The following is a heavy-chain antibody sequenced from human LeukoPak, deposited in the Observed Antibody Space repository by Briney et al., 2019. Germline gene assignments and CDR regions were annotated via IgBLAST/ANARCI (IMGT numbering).Heavy chain of an antibody. CDR2: IYYSGSA. J-gene: IGHJ4*02. CDR1: GGSISSSSYY. D-gene: IGHD1-1*01. V-gene: IGHV4-39*01. CDR3: ARQAWNYFDY. Sequence: SETLSLTCTISGGSISSSSYYWGWIRQPPGKGLEWIGTIYYSGSAYYNPSLKSRVTISVDTSKSQFSLKLSSVTAADTAVYYCARQAWNYFDYWGQGTLITVSS.